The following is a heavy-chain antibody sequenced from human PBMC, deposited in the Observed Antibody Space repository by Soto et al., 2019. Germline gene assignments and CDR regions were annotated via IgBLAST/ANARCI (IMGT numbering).Heavy chain of an antibody. V-gene: IGHV3-30*03. CDR1: GFTFKTYG. J-gene: IGHJ6*02. D-gene: IGHD3-3*01. Sequence: PGGSLRLSCAASGFTFKTYGMHWVRQAPGKGLEWVALISYDGSNEYYAASVKGRFTISRDNSKNMLYLQMNSLRAEDTAVLSPASTITIFGVRYGMAVWGQGTTVTVP. CDR3: ASTITIFGVRYGMAV. CDR2: ISYDGSNE.